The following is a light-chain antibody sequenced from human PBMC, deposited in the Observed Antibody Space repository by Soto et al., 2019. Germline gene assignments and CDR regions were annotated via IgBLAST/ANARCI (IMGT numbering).Light chain of an antibody. Sequence: DIVMTQSPDSLAVSLGERATINCKSSQSVLYSSNNKNYLSWYQQKPGQPPKLLIYWASIRESGVPDRFSGSGSVTDSKPTICSLQADGVAVYYGQQYYSSPSITFGQGTRLEIK. J-gene: IGKJ5*01. CDR1: QSVLYSSNNKNY. V-gene: IGKV4-1*01. CDR3: QQYYSSPSIT. CDR2: WAS.